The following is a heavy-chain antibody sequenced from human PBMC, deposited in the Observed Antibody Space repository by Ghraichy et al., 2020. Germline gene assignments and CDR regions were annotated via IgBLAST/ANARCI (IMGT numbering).Heavy chain of an antibody. V-gene: IGHV3-30*18. CDR2: ISYDGSNK. CDR1: GFTFSSYG. D-gene: IGHD6-13*01. CDR3: AKEAGAYSSSWYGQYFQH. Sequence: GGSLRLSCAASGFTFSSYGMHWVRQAPGKGLEWVAVISYDGSNKYYADSVKGRFTISRDNSKNTLYLQMNSLRAEDTAVYYCAKEAGAYSSSWYGQYFQHWGQGTLVTVSS. J-gene: IGHJ1*01.